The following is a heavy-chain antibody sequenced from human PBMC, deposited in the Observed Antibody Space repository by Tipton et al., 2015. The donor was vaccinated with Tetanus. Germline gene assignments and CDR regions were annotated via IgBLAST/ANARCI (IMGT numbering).Heavy chain of an antibody. D-gene: IGHD6-6*01. CDR2: VYYSGDT. V-gene: IGHV4-31*03. CDR3: ARDQGGGRVVRLNWFDP. J-gene: IGHJ5*02. Sequence: TLSLTCTVSGGSISSGGFFWNWLRQSPGKGLEWIGYVYYSGDTYYNPSFKSRVTISVDTSKNQFSLDLYSVTAADTAVYYCARDQGGGRVVRLNWFDPWGHGPLVTVSS. CDR1: GGSISSGGFF.